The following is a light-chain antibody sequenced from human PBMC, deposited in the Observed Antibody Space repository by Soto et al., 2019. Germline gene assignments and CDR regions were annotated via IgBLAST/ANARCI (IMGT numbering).Light chain of an antibody. CDR3: LQVTQWPLT. J-gene: IGKJ4*01. CDR2: EIS. Sequence: DVVMTQSPLSLPVTLGQPASISCYGDGHTSLNWSQQRPGQSPRRLIYEISNRDSGVPDRVSGSGSGTDFTLKLSRAEAEDVGVYYCLQVTQWPLTFGGGTKVEI. V-gene: IGKV2-30*01. CDR1: YGDGHTS.